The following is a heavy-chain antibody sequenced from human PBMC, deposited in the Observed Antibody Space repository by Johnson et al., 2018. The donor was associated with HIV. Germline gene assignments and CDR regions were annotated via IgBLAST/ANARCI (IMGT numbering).Heavy chain of an antibody. J-gene: IGHJ3*02. Sequence: QVQLVESGGGVVQPGGSLRLSCAASGFTLSSYGIHWVRQAPGKGLERVVVISYAGSNKSYADSVKGRFTISRDNSKNTLYLEMNSLRAEDTAVYYCARDHSGYDSVTAAFDIWGQGTMVTVSS. V-gene: IGHV3-30*19. CDR2: ISYAGSNK. D-gene: IGHD5-12*01. CDR1: GFTLSSYG. CDR3: ARDHSGYDSVTAAFDI.